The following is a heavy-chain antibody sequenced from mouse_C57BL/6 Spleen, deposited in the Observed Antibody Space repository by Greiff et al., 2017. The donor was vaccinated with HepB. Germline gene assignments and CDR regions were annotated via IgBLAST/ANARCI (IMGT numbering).Heavy chain of an antibody. J-gene: IGHJ4*01. V-gene: IGHV5-4*03. CDR1: GFTFSSYA. CDR2: ISDGGSYT. CDR3: ASYGYDVRNAMDY. D-gene: IGHD2-2*01. Sequence: EVKLVESGGGLVKPGGSLKLSCAASGFTFSSYAMSWVRQTPEKRLEWVATISDGGSYTYYPDNVKGRFTISRDNAKNNLYLQMSQLKSEDTAMYYCASYGYDVRNAMDYWGQGTSVTVSS.